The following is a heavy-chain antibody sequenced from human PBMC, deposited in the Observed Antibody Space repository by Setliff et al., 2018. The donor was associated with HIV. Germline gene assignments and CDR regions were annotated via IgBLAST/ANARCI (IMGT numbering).Heavy chain of an antibody. CDR1: GFTFSDAW. CDR3: ICSGSSGLYYFDH. J-gene: IGHJ4*02. Sequence: GGSLRLSCAGSGFTFSDAWITWVRQAPGKGLEWLGRIKSKIDGETADYAAPVKGRFTISRDDSKNTVYLHMNSLKTEDTAVYYCICSGSSGLYYFDHWGQGTLVTVSS. D-gene: IGHD3-10*02. V-gene: IGHV3-15*01. CDR2: IKSKIDGETA.